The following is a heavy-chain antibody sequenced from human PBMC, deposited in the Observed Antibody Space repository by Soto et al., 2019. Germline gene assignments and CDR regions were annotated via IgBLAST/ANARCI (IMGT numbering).Heavy chain of an antibody. D-gene: IGHD2-2*01. Sequence: DVQLVESGGGLVQPGGSLRLSCAASGFTFSHSWMHWVRQVSGKGLEWVSRINADGTSTSYADSVKGRFTISRDNAKNTLYLHVNSLRAEDTAVYYCVKVLARGGGVPRFYFDSWGQGALVTVSS. CDR2: INADGTST. V-gene: IGHV3-74*01. CDR3: VKVLARGGGVPRFYFDS. J-gene: IGHJ4*02. CDR1: GFTFSHSW.